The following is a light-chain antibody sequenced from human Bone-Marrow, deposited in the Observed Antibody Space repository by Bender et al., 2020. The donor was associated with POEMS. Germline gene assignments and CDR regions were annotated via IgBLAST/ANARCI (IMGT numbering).Light chain of an antibody. CDR1: SSDVGDYNF. J-gene: IGLJ1*01. CDR3: SSYTSTNTLV. Sequence: QSALTQPPSASGSPGQSVTISCAGTSSDVGDYNFVSWYQQHPGKAPKVLISDVSNRPSGLSNRFSVSKSGNTSSLTISGLRAEDEADYYCSSYTSTNTLVFGSGTKVTVL. CDR2: DVS. V-gene: IGLV2-14*01.